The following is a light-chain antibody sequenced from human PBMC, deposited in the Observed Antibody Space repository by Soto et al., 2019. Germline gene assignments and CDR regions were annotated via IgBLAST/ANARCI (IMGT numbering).Light chain of an antibody. CDR1: QSFSSSY. V-gene: IGKV3-20*01. J-gene: IGKJ3*01. CDR3: QQYGSSPFT. CDR2: GAS. Sequence: EIVLTQSPGTLSLSPGERATLSCRASQSFSSSYLDWYQQKPGQAPRLLIYGASSRATGIPDRFGGSGSGTDFTLTISRLEPEDFAVYYCQQYGSSPFTFGPGTKVDIK.